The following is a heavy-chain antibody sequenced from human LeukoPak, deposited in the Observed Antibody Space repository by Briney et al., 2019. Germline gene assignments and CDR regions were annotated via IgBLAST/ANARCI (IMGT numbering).Heavy chain of an antibody. D-gene: IGHD6-19*01. CDR3: ARHVSVAASGDWFDP. Sequence: SETLSLTCTVSGGSISSYYWSWIRQPPGKGLEWIGYIYYSGSTNYNPSLKSRVTISVDTSKNQFSLKLSSVTAADTAVYYCARHVSVAASGDWFDPWGQGTLVTVSS. CDR1: GGSISSYY. V-gene: IGHV4-59*08. CDR2: IYYSGST. J-gene: IGHJ5*02.